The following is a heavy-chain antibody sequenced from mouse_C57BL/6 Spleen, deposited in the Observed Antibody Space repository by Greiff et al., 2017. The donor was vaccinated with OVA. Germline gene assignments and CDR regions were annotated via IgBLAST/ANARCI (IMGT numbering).Heavy chain of an antibody. CDR3: ARKEGIYYGYDGYFDY. CDR2: IDPEDGET. D-gene: IGHD2-2*01. V-gene: IGHV14-2*01. Sequence: VQLQQPGAELVKPGASVKLSCTASGFNIKDYYMHWVKQRTEQGLEWIGRIDPEDGETKYAPKFQGKATITADTSSNTAYLQLSSLTSEDTAVYYCARKEGIYYGYDGYFDYWGQGTTLSVSS. J-gene: IGHJ2*01. CDR1: GFNIKDYY.